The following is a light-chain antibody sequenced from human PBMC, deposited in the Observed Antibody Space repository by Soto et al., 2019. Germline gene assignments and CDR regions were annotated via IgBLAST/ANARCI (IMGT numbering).Light chain of an antibody. V-gene: IGLV2-14*01. Sequence: QSALTQPASVFVSPGQSITISCTGTSSDVGGYNYVSWYQHHPGKAPKLLIYEVSNRPSGVSNRFSASKSANTASLTISGLQSEDEADYYCSSYTNSRKVFGTGTKVTVL. J-gene: IGLJ1*01. CDR3: SSYTNSRKV. CDR1: SSDVGGYNY. CDR2: EVS.